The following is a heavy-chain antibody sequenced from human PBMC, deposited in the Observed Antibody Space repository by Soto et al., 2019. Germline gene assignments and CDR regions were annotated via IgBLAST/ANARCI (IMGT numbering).Heavy chain of an antibody. CDR2: MNPNSGNT. J-gene: IGHJ5*02. CDR1: GYTFTSYG. D-gene: IGHD2-21*02. Sequence: ASVKVSCKASGYTFTSYGINWVRQATEQGLEWMGWMNPNSGNTGYAQKFQGRVTMTTDTSTSTAYMELRSLRSDDTAVYYCAIRGDWGWFDPWGEGTLVTVS. CDR3: AIRGDWGWFDP. V-gene: IGHV1-8*01.